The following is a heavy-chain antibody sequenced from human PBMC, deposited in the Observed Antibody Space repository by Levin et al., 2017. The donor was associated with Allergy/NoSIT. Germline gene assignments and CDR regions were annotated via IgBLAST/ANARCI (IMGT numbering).Heavy chain of an antibody. CDR1: GFTFSSYA. V-gene: IGHV3-30-3*01. Sequence: PGGSLRLSCAASGFTFSSYAMHWVRQAPGKGLEWVAVISYDGSNKYYADSVKGRFTISRDNSKNTLYLQMNSLRAEDTAVYYCARDFFSPFEVANDAFDIWGQGTMVTVSS. CDR2: ISYDGSNK. CDR3: ARDFFSPFEVANDAFDI. D-gene: IGHD3-16*01. J-gene: IGHJ3*02.